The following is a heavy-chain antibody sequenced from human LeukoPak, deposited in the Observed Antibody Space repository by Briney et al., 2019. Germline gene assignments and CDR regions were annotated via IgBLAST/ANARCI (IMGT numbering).Heavy chain of an antibody. CDR3: ARDELTMVRGVMEGWFDP. V-gene: IGHV4-4*02. Sequence: PSETLSLTCAVSGGSISSSNWWSWVRQPPGKGLEWIGEIYHSGSTNYNPSLKSRVTISVDKSKNQFSLKLSSVTAADTAVYYCARDELTMVRGVMEGWFDPWGQGTLVTVSS. CDR2: IYHSGST. D-gene: IGHD3-10*01. J-gene: IGHJ5*02. CDR1: GGSISSSNW.